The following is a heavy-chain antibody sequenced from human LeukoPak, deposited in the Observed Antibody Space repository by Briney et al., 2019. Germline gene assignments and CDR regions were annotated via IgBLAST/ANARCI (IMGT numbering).Heavy chain of an antibody. CDR2: ISYDGGNK. CDR1: GFTFTNHP. CDR3: ARDQLAYSGYDTLFHY. D-gene: IGHD5-12*01. J-gene: IGHJ4*02. V-gene: IGHV3-30*04. Sequence: GGSLRLSCAASGFTFTNHPMNWVRQAPGKGLEWVAVISYDGGNKYYADSVKGRFTISRDNSKNTLDLQMSSLRAEDTAVYYCARDQLAYSGYDTLFHYWGQGTLVTVSS.